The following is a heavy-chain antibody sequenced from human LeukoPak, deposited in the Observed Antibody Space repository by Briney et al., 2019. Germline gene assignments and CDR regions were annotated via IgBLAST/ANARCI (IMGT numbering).Heavy chain of an antibody. J-gene: IGHJ6*02. Sequence: PGGSLRLSCAASGFTFSSYAMHWVRQAPGKGLEWVAVISYDGSNKYYADSVKGRFTISRDNSKNTLYLQMNSLRAEDTAVYYCARDSFRWDFWSGYYTSYYYYYYGMDVWGQGTTVTVSS. V-gene: IGHV3-30*04. CDR2: ISYDGSNK. CDR1: GFTFSSYA. D-gene: IGHD3-3*01. CDR3: ARDSFRWDFWSGYYTSYYYYYYGMDV.